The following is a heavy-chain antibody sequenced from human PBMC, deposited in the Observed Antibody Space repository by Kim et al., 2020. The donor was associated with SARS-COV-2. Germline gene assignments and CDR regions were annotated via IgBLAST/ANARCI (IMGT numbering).Heavy chain of an antibody. D-gene: IGHD4-4*01. Sequence: GGSLRLSCAASGFTFSSYAMHWVRQAPGKGLEWVAVIPYDGSNKYYVDSVKGRFTISRDNSKNTLYLQMNSLRAEDTAVYYCARDVYSNYPTCMDVWGQGTTVTVSS. J-gene: IGHJ6*02. V-gene: IGHV3-30*04. CDR2: IPYDGSNK. CDR3: ARDVYSNYPTCMDV. CDR1: GFTFSSYA.